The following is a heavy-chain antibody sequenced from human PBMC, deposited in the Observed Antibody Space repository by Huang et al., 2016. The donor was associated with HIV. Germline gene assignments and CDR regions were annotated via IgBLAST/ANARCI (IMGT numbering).Heavy chain of an antibody. CDR1: GGSISGYF. CDR3: ARFSSDKGAFDI. J-gene: IGHJ3*02. D-gene: IGHD3-3*01. CDR2: IHYSGST. V-gene: IGHV4-59*12. Sequence: QVQLQESGPGLVKPSETLSLTCTVSGGSISGYFWNWIRPPPGKGLEWTGYIHYSGSTYYSPALKSRVTILLDKSKNQFSLKLTAVTAADTAMYYCARFSSDKGAFDIWGQGTMVTVSS.